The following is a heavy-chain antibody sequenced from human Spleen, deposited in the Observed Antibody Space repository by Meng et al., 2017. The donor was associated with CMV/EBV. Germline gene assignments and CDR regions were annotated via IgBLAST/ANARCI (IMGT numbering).Heavy chain of an antibody. CDR1: GGTFNNYA. J-gene: IGHJ6*02. V-gene: IGHV1-69*05. CDR2: IIAVFGTV. Sequence: SVKVSCKASGGTFNNYAFSWVRQAPGQGLEWLGGIIAVFGTVNYAQKFQGRVTITTDDSTSTAYMELSSLRPEDTAVYYCARGERDCSSTSCYPIYYGMDVWGQGTTVTVSS. D-gene: IGHD2-2*01. CDR3: ARGERDCSSTSCYPIYYGMDV.